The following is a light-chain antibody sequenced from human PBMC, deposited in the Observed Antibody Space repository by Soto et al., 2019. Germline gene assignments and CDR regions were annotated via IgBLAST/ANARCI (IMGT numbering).Light chain of an antibody. J-gene: IGKJ2*01. Sequence: EIVLTQSPGTLSLSPGERATLSCRASQSVSSSSLAWYQQKPGQAPRLLIYGASLRATGIPDRFSGSGSGTDFTLTISRLEPEDFAVYYCQQYGSSPPMYTFGQGTKLEIK. CDR1: QSVSSSS. CDR3: QQYGSSPPMYT. CDR2: GAS. V-gene: IGKV3-20*01.